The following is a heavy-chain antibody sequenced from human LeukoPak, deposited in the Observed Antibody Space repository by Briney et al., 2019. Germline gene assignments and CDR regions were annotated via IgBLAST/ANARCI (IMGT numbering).Heavy chain of an antibody. V-gene: IGHV4-59*01. CDR1: GGSISSYY. D-gene: IGHD1-26*01. CDR3: ARGGLGATTRSAFDI. J-gene: IGHJ3*02. Sequence: SETLSLTCTVSGGSISSYYWSRIRQPPGKGLEWIGYIYYSGSTNYNPSLKSRVTISVDTSKNQFSLKLSSVTAADTAVYYCARGGLGATTRSAFDIWGQGTMVTVSS. CDR2: IYYSGST.